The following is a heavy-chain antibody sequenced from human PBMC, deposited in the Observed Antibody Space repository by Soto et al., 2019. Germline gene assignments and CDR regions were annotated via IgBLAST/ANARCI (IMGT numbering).Heavy chain of an antibody. CDR1: GYSFTSYW. V-gene: IGHV5-51*01. CDR2: IYPGDSDT. CDR3: ARANDYDFWSGLTYYYYYGMDV. D-gene: IGHD3-3*01. Sequence: GESLKISCKGSGYSFTSYWIGWVRQMPGKGLEWMGIIYPGDSDTRYSPSFQGRVTISVDKSISTAYLQWSSLKASDTAMYYCARANDYDFWSGLTYYYYYGMDVWGQGTTVTVSS. J-gene: IGHJ6*02.